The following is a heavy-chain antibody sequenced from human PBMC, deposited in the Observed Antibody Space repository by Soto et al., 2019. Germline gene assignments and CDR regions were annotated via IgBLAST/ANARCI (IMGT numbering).Heavy chain of an antibody. Sequence: SVKVSCKASGGTFSSYTISWVRQAPGQGLEWMGRIIPILGIANYAQKFQGRVTITADKSTSTAYMELSSLRSEDTTVYYCASSPTGSSSVYWGQGTLVTVSS. V-gene: IGHV1-69*02. CDR1: GGTFSSYT. CDR2: IIPILGIA. J-gene: IGHJ4*02. D-gene: IGHD6-6*01. CDR3: ASSPTGSSSVY.